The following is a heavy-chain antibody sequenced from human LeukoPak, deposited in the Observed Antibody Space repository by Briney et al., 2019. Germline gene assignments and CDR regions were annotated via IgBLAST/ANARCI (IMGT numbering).Heavy chain of an antibody. D-gene: IGHD3-9*01. CDR2: ISAYTGNR. CDR1: GYSFNNYG. Sequence: GASVKVSCKTSGYSFNNYGLTWVRQAPGQGLEWMGWISAYTGNRNYARHLQGRVIMTTDTSTNTGFIELSGLRSDDTAVYYCARCDLRYDDFDHWGQGTLATLSS. V-gene: IGHV1-18*01. CDR3: ARCDLRYDDFDH. J-gene: IGHJ4*02.